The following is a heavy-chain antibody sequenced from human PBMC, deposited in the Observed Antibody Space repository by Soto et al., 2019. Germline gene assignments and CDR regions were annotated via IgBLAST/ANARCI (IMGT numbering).Heavy chain of an antibody. CDR3: AVGYCRSTSCYAPRLYYYGMDV. CDR2: ISYDGSNK. D-gene: IGHD2-2*01. CDR1: GFTFSTYG. Sequence: PGGSVRLSCAASGFTFSTYGMHWVRQAPGKGLEWVAVISYDGSNKYYADSVKGRFTISRDNSKNTLYLQMNSLRAEDTAVYYCAVGYCRSTSCYAPRLYYYGMDVWGQATTVTVSS. V-gene: IGHV3-30*03. J-gene: IGHJ6*02.